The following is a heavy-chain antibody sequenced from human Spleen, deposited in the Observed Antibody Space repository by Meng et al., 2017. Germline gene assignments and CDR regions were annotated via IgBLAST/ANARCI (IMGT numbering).Heavy chain of an antibody. CDR1: GGSFSGYY. CDR2: INHSGST. J-gene: IGHJ4*02. CDR3: ARGPPAGY. Sequence: QVTLQQWGAGRLKPSETLSLTCAVYGGSFSGYYWSWIRQPPGKGLEWIGEINHSGSTNYNPSLKSRVTISVDTSKNQFSLKLSSVTAADTAVYYCARGPPAGYWGQGTLVTVSS. V-gene: IGHV4-34*01.